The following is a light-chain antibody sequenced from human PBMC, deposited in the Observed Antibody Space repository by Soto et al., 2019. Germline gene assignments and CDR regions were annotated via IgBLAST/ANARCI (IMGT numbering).Light chain of an antibody. V-gene: IGLV2-23*01. J-gene: IGLJ2*01. Sequence: QPALTQPASVSGSPGQSITISCTGTSSDVGSYNLVSWYQQHPGKAPKLMIYEGSKRPSGVSNRFSGSKSGNTASLTISGLQAEDEADYYCCSYAGSSTDVVFGGGTKLTVL. CDR2: EGS. CDR3: CSYAGSSTDVV. CDR1: SSDVGSYNL.